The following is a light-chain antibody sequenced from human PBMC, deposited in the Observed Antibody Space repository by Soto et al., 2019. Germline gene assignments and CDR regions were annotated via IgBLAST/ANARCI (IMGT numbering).Light chain of an antibody. J-gene: IGLJ2*01. CDR1: KFDIGRYNY. CDR2: EVN. V-gene: IGLV2-14*01. CDR3: SSYGAGNIAV. Sequence: ALTQPASVSGSPGQTITISCAGTKFDIGRYNYVSWYRQHPGEAPKLIIFEVNNRPSGISNRFTGSKSGNTASLTISGLQAEDEADYYCSSYGAGNIAVFGGGTKVTVL.